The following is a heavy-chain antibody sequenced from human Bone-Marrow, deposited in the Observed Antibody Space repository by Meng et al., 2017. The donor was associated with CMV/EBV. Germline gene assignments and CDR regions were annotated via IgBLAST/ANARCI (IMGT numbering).Heavy chain of an antibody. CDR2: INHSGST. V-gene: IGHV4-34*01. CDR3: ARGRTRAWYSSGWYFDY. D-gene: IGHD6-19*01. CDR1: GSFSGYY. J-gene: IGHJ4*02. Sequence: GSFSGYYWSWLRQPPGKGLEWIGEINHSGSTTYNPSLKSRVTISVDTSKNQFSLKLSSVTAADTAVYYCARGRTRAWYSSGWYFDYWGQGTLVTVSS.